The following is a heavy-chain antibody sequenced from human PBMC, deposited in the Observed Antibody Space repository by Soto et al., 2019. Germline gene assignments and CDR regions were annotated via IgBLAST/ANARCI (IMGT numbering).Heavy chain of an antibody. V-gene: IGHV3-23*01. CDR2: IGVGGAS. CDR3: GKNYYFDN. CDR1: GFTFSSYA. J-gene: IGHJ4*02. Sequence: EVQLLESGGGLVQPGGSLRLSCAASGFTFSSYAMSWVRQAPGRGLEWVSSIGVGGASYYADSVEGRFAISRDNSEHTVILQMNSLRAEDTAVYYCGKNYYFDNWGQGTLVTVSS.